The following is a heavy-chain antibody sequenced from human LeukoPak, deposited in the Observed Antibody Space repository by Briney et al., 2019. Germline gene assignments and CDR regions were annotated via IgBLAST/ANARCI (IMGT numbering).Heavy chain of an antibody. J-gene: IGHJ4*02. CDR1: GGSVSSASYY. CDR3: ARGDEQWLVSGTFPY. Sequence: SETLSLTCTVSGGSVSSASYYWNWNRQPPGKGLEWIGYIYYTGNTNYNPSLKSRVAISVDTSKTQFSLNLNSVTAADTAVYYCARGDEQWLVSGTFPYWGQGTLVTVSS. CDR2: IYYTGNT. D-gene: IGHD6-19*01. V-gene: IGHV4-61*01.